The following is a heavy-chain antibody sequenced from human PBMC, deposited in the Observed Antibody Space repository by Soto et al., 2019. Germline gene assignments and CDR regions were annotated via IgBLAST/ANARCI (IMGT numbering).Heavy chain of an antibody. J-gene: IGHJ4*02. CDR2: IWYDGSNK. V-gene: IGHV3-33*01. D-gene: IGHD2-2*03. Sequence: GGSLRLSCAASGFTFSSYGMHWVRQAPGKGLEWVAVIWYDGSNKYYADSVKGRFTISRDNSKNTLYLQMNSLRAEDTAVYYCARDLDIVVVHHFDYWGQGTLVTVSS. CDR1: GFTFSSYG. CDR3: ARDLDIVVVHHFDY.